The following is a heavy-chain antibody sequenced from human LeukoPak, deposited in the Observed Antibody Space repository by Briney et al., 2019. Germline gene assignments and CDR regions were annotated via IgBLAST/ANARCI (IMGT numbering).Heavy chain of an antibody. CDR2: INPSGGST. CDR1: GYTFTSYD. D-gene: IGHD3-10*01. CDR3: AREARGD. V-gene: IGHV1-46*01. Sequence: ASVKVSCKASGYTFTSYDINWVRQAPGQGLEWMGIINPSGGSTSYAQKFQGRVTMTRDMSTSTVYMELSSLRSEDTAVYYCAREARGDWGQGTLVTVSS. J-gene: IGHJ4*02.